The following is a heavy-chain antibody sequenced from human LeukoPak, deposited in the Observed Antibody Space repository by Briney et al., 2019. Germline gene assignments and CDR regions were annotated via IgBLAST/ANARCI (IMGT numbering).Heavy chain of an antibody. CDR3: ASALVPEN. D-gene: IGHD6-6*01. Sequence: GGSLRLSCAVSGFTFSDYWMNWVRQAPGKGLEWVANIKQDGSEKYYVDSVKGRFTISRDNAKNSLYLQMNSLRAEDTAVYYCASALVPENWGQGTLVTVSS. CDR2: IKQDGSEK. CDR1: GFTFSDYW. V-gene: IGHV3-7*01. J-gene: IGHJ4*02.